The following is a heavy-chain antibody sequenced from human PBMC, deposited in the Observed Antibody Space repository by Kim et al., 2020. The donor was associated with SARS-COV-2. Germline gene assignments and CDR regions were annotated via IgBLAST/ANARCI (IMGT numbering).Heavy chain of an antibody. Sequence: SENLSLTCAVSGGSISSSNWWSWVRQPPGKGLEWIGEIYHSGSTNYNPSLKSRVTISVDKSKNQFSLKLSSVTAADTAVYYCARDRRIAAAGTGGFDPWGQGTLVTVSS. J-gene: IGHJ5*02. CDR3: ARDRRIAAAGTGGFDP. V-gene: IGHV4-4*02. D-gene: IGHD6-13*01. CDR1: GGSISSSNW. CDR2: IYHSGST.